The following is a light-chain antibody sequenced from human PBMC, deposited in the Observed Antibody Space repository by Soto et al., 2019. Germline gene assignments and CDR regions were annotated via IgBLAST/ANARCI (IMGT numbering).Light chain of an antibody. J-gene: IGKJ4*01. CDR2: AAS. CDR3: QQSYSAPLT. Sequence: DIQMTQSPSSLSASVGDRVTITCRASQSISSYLIWYQQKPGKAPKLLIYAASSLQGGVPSRFSGSGSGTDFTLTISRLQPEDFATYYCQQSYSAPLTVGGGTKVEIK. V-gene: IGKV1-39*01. CDR1: QSISSY.